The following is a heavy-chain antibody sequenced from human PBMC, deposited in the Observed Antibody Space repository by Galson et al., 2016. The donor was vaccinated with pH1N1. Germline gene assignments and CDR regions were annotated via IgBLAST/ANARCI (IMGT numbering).Heavy chain of an antibody. CDR1: GYSFTRYY. J-gene: IGHJ4*02. D-gene: IGHD3-3*02. CDR3: ARWRGIRGITGFDL. V-gene: IGHV1-46*03. CDR2: INPSGGST. Sequence: SVKVSCKASGYSFTRYYMHWVRQAPGQGLEWMGIINPSGGSTVYAEKFQGSVTMTSDTSTSTAYMDLSNLRSEDAAVYYCARWRGIRGITGFDLWGQGTLVTVSS.